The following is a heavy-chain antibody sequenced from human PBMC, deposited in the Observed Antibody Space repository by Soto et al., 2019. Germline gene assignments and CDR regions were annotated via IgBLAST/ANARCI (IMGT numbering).Heavy chain of an antibody. D-gene: IGHD6-6*01. CDR1: NGSISSSGYY. CDR3: AGGSSKSWFDP. Sequence: SETLSLTCNVSNGSISSSGYYWSWIRHHPGQGLDWIGYIYYSGSTYYNPSLKSRVTISVDTSKNQFSLKLVSVTAADTAIYYCAGGSSKSWFDPWGQGTLVTVSS. CDR2: IYYSGST. J-gene: IGHJ5*02. V-gene: IGHV4-31*03.